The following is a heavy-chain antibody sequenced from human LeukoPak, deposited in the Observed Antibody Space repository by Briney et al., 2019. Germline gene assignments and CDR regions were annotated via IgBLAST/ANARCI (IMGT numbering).Heavy chain of an antibody. D-gene: IGHD1-26*01. J-gene: IGHJ3*02. V-gene: IGHV1-8*01. CDR2: MNPNSGNT. CDR1: GYTFTSYD. Sequence: ASVKVSCKASGYTFTSYDINWVRQATGQGLEWMGWMNPNSGNTGYAQKFQGRVTITWNTSISTAYMELSSLRSEDTAVHYCAQGSGSYPDAFDIWGQGTMVTVSS. CDR3: AQGSGSYPDAFDI.